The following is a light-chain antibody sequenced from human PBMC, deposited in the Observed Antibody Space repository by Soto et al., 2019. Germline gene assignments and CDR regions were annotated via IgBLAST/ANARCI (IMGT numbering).Light chain of an antibody. J-gene: IGLJ1*01. V-gene: IGLV2-11*01. CDR1: SSDFGGYNY. CDR3: CSYAGTFYA. Sequence: QSVLTQPRSVSGSPGQSVTISCTGTSSDFGGYNYVSWYQHHPGKAPKLMIYDVSERPSGVPDRFSGSKSGNTASLTISGLQAEDEADYYCCSYAGTFYAFGTGTKV. CDR2: DVS.